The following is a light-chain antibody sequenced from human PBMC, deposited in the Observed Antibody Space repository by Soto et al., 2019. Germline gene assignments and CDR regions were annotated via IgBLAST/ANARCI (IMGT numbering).Light chain of an antibody. Sequence: DIQMTQSPSSLSASVGDRVTITCRASQSISSYLNWYQQKPGKAPKLLIYAASSLQSGVPSRFSGSGSGTDFTLTIRSLQPEDFATYYCQQSSSTPMYTFGQGTKLEIK. CDR3: QQSSSTPMYT. CDR2: AAS. CDR1: QSISSY. V-gene: IGKV1-39*01. J-gene: IGKJ2*01.